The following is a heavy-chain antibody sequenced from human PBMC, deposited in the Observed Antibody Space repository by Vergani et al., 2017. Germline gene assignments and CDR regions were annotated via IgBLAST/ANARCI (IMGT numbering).Heavy chain of an antibody. J-gene: IGHJ3*02. CDR1: GFTVSSNY. Sequence: EVQLVESGGGLVKPGGSLRLSCAASGFTVSSNYMSWVRQAPGKGLEWVSVIYSGGSTYYADSVKGRFTISRDNSKNTLYLQMNSLRAEDTAVYYCARAPDYYGSGSYLGLVSLDAFDIWGQGTMVTVSS. V-gene: IGHV3-53*01. CDR2: IYSGGST. CDR3: ARAPDYYGSGSYLGLVSLDAFDI. D-gene: IGHD3-10*01.